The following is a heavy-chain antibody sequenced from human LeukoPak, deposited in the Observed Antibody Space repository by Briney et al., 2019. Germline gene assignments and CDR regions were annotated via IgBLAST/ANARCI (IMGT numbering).Heavy chain of an antibody. V-gene: IGHV3-23*01. CDR2: ISGSGGST. D-gene: IGHD5-18*01. CDR1: GFTFSSQA. Sequence: GGSLRLSCAASGFTFSSQAVSWVRQAPGKGLEWVSGISGSGGSTYYADSMKGRFTISRDNSKNTLYLQMNSLRAEDTAVYYCAKDGGYIWNVRGGFFDYWGQGTLVTVSS. J-gene: IGHJ4*02. CDR3: AKDGGYIWNVRGGFFDY.